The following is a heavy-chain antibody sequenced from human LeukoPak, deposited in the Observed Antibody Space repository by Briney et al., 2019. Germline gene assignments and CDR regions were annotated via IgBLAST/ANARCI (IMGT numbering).Heavy chain of an antibody. CDR1: GYTLTELS. D-gene: IGHD5-24*01. CDR3: ARDRRDGYNFGPYAFDI. CDR2: FDPEDGET. Sequence: ASVKVSCKVSGYTLTELSMHWVRQAPGKGLEWMRGFDPEDGETIYAQKFQGRVTMTEDTSTSTAYMELRSLRSDDTAVYYCARDRRDGYNFGPYAFDIWGQGTMVTVSS. V-gene: IGHV1-24*01. J-gene: IGHJ3*02.